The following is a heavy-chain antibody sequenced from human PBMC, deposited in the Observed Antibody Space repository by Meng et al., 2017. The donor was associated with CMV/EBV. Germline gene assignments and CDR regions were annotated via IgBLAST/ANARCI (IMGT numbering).Heavy chain of an antibody. J-gene: IGHJ4*02. Sequence: SETLSLTCTVSGGSISSGDYYWSWIRQPPGKGLEWIGYIYYSVSTYYNPSLKSRVTISVDTSKNQFSLKLSSVTAADTAVYYCARVTAVWGYYFDYWGQGTLVTVSS. CDR2: IYYSVST. D-gene: IGHD3-16*01. V-gene: IGHV4-30-4*08. CDR3: ARVTAVWGYYFDY. CDR1: GGSISSGDYY.